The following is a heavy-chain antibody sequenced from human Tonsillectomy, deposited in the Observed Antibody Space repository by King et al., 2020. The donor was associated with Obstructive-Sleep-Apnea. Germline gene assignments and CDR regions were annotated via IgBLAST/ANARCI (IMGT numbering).Heavy chain of an antibody. CDR2: ISGYKGNT. Sequence: QLVQSGAEVKGPGASVRLSCKASGYTFSSYGISWVRQAPGQGLEWMGWISGYKGNTKYAQKFQGRVTVTTDRSTTTAYMDLRSLRYDDTATYYCAREGRGQELVRYYAGMDVWGQGTTVTVSS. J-gene: IGHJ6*02. V-gene: IGHV1-18*04. CDR1: GYTFSSYG. CDR3: AREGRGQELVRYYAGMDV. D-gene: IGHD3-22*01.